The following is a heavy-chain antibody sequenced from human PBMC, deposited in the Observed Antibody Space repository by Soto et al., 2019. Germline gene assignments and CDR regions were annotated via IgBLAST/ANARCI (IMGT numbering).Heavy chain of an antibody. CDR3: ARDLYSSSARYFDY. V-gene: IGHV3-21*01. J-gene: IGHJ4*02. CDR1: GFTFSSYS. D-gene: IGHD6-6*01. Sequence: EVQLVESGGGLVKPGGSLRLSCAASGFTFSSYSMNWVRQAPGKGLEWVSSISSSSSYIYYADSVKGRVTISRDNAKKSLYLQMNSLRAEDTAVYYCARDLYSSSARYFDYWGQGTLVTVSS. CDR2: ISSSSSYI.